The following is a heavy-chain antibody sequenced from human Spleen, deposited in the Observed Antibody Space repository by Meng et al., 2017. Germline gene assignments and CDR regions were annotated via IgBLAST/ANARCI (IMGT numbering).Heavy chain of an antibody. D-gene: IGHD5-24*01. Sequence: QVQLVESGGGLVKAGGSLRLSCAASGFRFSDYYMSWVRQAPGKGLEWVSYISSSGTTIYYADSVKGRFTISRDNAKNSLYLQMNSLRAEDTAVYYCARVEMSTNDAFDIWGQGTMVTVSS. CDR3: ARVEMSTNDAFDI. CDR1: GFRFSDYY. J-gene: IGHJ3*02. CDR2: ISSSGTTI. V-gene: IGHV3-11*01.